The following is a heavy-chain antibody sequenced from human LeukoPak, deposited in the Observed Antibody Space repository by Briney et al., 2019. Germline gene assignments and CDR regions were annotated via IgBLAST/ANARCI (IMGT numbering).Heavy chain of an antibody. Sequence: SETLSLTCTVSGGSISSYYWSWIRQPAGKGLEWIGRTYTSGSTNYNPSLKSRVTMSVDTSKNQFSLKLSSVTAADTAVYYCARVGCSGGSCWFDPWGQGTLVTVSS. CDR1: GGSISSYY. J-gene: IGHJ5*02. V-gene: IGHV4-4*07. D-gene: IGHD2-15*01. CDR3: ARVGCSGGSCWFDP. CDR2: TYTSGST.